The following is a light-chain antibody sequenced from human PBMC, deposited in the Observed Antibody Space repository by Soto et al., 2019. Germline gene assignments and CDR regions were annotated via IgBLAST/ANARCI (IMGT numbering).Light chain of an antibody. Sequence: QSALTQPASVSGSPGQSITISCTGTSSDVGAYDYVSWYQQYPGTAPKLLIYDVSNRPSGVSNRFSGSKSGNTASLTISGLQAEDEADYYCSSYANSALEWVFGGGTKLTVL. CDR2: DVS. V-gene: IGLV2-14*01. CDR3: SSYANSALEWV. CDR1: SSDVGAYDY. J-gene: IGLJ3*02.